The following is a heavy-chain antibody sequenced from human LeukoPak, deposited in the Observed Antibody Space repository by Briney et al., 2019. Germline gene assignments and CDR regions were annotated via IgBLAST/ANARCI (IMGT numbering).Heavy chain of an antibody. D-gene: IGHD2-2*01. Sequence: SETLSLTCAVSGGSIINSNWWSWVRQPPGKGLEWIGEIDHSGSTNYNPSLKSRVTISVDTSKNQFSLKLSSVTAADTAVYYCARGLTSCPTCGFDYWGQGTLVTVSS. CDR3: ARGLTSCPTCGFDY. J-gene: IGHJ4*02. CDR2: IDHSGST. V-gene: IGHV4-4*02. CDR1: GGSIINSNW.